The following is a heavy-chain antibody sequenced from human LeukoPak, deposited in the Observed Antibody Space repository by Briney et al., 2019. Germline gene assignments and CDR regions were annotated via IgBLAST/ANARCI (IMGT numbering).Heavy chain of an antibody. Sequence: ASVKVSCKASGYTFTSYGISWVRQAPGQGLEWMGWISAYNGNTNYAQKLQGRVTMTTDTSTSTAYMERRSLRSYDTAVYYCARDLVNYYDSSGYLYYFDYWGQGTLVTVSS. CDR3: ARDLVNYYDSSGYLYYFDY. CDR1: GYTFTSYG. CDR2: ISAYNGNT. D-gene: IGHD3-22*01. J-gene: IGHJ4*02. V-gene: IGHV1-18*01.